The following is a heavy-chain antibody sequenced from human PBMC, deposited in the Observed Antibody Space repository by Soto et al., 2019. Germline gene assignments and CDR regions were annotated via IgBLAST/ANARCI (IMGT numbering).Heavy chain of an antibody. J-gene: IGHJ4*02. Sequence: EVQLVESGGGLVKPGGSLRLSCAASGFTFSSYSMNWVRQAPGKGLEWVSSISSSSSYIYYADSVKGRFTISRDNAKNSLYLQMNSLSAEDTAVYYCARGGYYYDSSGYYFEFDYWGQGTLVTVSS. V-gene: IGHV3-21*01. CDR3: ARGGYYYDSSGYYFEFDY. CDR2: ISSSSSYI. CDR1: GFTFSSYS. D-gene: IGHD3-22*01.